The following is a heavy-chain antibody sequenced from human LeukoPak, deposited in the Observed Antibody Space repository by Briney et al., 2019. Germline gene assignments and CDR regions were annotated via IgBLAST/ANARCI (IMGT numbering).Heavy chain of an antibody. CDR3: AAGITGEYFDY. CDR1: GYTFTSYD. J-gene: IGHJ4*02. Sequence: PRASVKVSCKASGYTFTSYDINWVRQATGQGLEWMGWMNPNSGNTGYAQKFQGRVTMTRDTSISTAYMELSSLRSEDTAVYCCAAGITGEYFDYWGQGTLVTVSS. D-gene: IGHD1-14*01. CDR2: MNPNSGNT. V-gene: IGHV1-8*01.